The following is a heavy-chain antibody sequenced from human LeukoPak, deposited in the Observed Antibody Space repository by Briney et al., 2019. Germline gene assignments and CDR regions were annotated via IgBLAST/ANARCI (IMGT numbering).Heavy chain of an antibody. CDR3: ARVSYYYDSSGYYYREYYYYGMDV. V-gene: IGHV1-8*01. Sequence: ASVKVSCKASGYTFTSYDINWVRQATGQGLEWMGWMNPNSGNTGYAQKFQGRVTMTRNTSISTAYMELSSLRSEDTAVYYCARVSYYYDSSGYYYREYYYYGMDVWGQGTTVTVSS. J-gene: IGHJ6*02. D-gene: IGHD3-22*01. CDR2: MNPNSGNT. CDR1: GYTFTSYD.